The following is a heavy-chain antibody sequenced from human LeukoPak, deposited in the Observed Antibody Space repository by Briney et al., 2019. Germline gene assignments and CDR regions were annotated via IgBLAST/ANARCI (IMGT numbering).Heavy chain of an antibody. CDR2: ISWNSGSI. CDR1: GFTFDDYA. Sequence: GGSLRLSCAASGFTFDDYAMHWVRQAPGKGLEWVSGISWNSGSIGYADSVKGRFTISRDNAKNSLYLQMNSLRAEDTALYYCAKGSQLVRSFFDYWGQGTLVTVSS. J-gene: IGHJ4*02. D-gene: IGHD6-13*01. V-gene: IGHV3-9*01. CDR3: AKGSQLVRSFFDY.